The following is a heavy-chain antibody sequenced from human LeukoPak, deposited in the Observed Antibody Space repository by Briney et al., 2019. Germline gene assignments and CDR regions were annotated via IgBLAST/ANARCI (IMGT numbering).Heavy chain of an antibody. V-gene: IGHV1-69*13. J-gene: IGHJ4*02. D-gene: IGHD1-26*01. CDR3: ARDLDHSGNYHTFDY. CDR1: GGTFSSYA. Sequence: ASVKVSCKASGGTFSSYAISWVRQAPGQGLEWMGGIIPIFGTANYAQKFQGRVTITADESTSTAYMELSSLRSEDTAVYYCARDLDHSGNYHTFDYWGQGTLVTVSS. CDR2: IIPIFGTA.